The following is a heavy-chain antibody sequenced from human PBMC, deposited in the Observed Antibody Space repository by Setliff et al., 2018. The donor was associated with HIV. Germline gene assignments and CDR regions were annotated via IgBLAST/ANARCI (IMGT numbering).Heavy chain of an antibody. Sequence: KTSETLSLTCAVYGGSFPAYYWNWVRQPPGKGLEWIGEINYSGETTYNPSLKSRVNMFIDTSKKQFSLKLSSVTAADTAVYYCVRQHGDYAFGSWGQGTLVTVSS. D-gene: IGHD4-17*01. CDR1: GGSFPAYY. CDR2: INYSGET. CDR3: VRQHGDYAFGS. V-gene: IGHV4-34*01. J-gene: IGHJ5*01.